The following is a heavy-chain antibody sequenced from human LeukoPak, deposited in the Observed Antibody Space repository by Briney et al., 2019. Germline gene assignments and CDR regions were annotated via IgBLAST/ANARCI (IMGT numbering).Heavy chain of an antibody. CDR2: IYYSGST. CDR1: GGSISSGGYY. Sequence: PSQTLSLTCTVSGGSISSGGYYWSWIRQHPGKGLEWIGYIYYSGSTNYNPSLKSRVTISVDTSKNQFSLKLSSVTAADTAVYYCARLVENYGDYVWFDPWGQGTLVTVSS. J-gene: IGHJ5*02. D-gene: IGHD4-17*01. CDR3: ARLVENYGDYVWFDP. V-gene: IGHV4-31*03.